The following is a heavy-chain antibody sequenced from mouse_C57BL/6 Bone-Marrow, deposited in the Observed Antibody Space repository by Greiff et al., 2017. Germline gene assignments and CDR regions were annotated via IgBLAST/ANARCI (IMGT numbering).Heavy chain of an antibody. Sequence: QVQLQQPGAELVKPGASVKLSCKASGYTFTSYWMNWVKQRPGQGLEWIGMIHPNSGSTNYNEKFKSKATLTVDKSSSTAYMQLRSLTSEDSAVYYCARGGRWLMDYWGQGTSVTVSS. V-gene: IGHV1-64*01. CDR1: GYTFTSYW. J-gene: IGHJ4*01. D-gene: IGHD2-3*01. CDR2: IHPNSGST. CDR3: ARGGRWLMDY.